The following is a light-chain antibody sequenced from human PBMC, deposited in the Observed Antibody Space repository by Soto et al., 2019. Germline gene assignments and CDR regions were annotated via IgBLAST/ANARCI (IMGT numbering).Light chain of an antibody. Sequence: QSVLTQPPSVSAAPGQKVTISCSGSSSNIGNNYVSWYQQLPGTAPKLLIYDNNKRPSGIPDRFSGSKSGTSATLGITGLQTGDEPDYYCGTWDSSLSAEVFGGGTKLTVL. J-gene: IGLJ2*01. CDR2: DNN. V-gene: IGLV1-51*01. CDR1: SSNIGNNY. CDR3: GTWDSSLSAEV.